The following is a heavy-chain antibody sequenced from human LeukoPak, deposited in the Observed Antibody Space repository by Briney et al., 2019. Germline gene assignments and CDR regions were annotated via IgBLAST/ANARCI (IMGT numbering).Heavy chain of an antibody. CDR1: GGSISSGCYY. CDR2: IYTSGST. CDR3: ARDGGEWELLDY. V-gene: IGHV4-61*02. J-gene: IGHJ4*02. Sequence: SETLSLTCTVSGGSISSGCYYWSWIWQPAGKGLEWIGRIYTSGSTNYNPSLKSRVTISVDTSKNQFSLKLSSVTAADTAVYYCARDGGEWELLDYWGQGTLVTVSS. D-gene: IGHD1-26*01.